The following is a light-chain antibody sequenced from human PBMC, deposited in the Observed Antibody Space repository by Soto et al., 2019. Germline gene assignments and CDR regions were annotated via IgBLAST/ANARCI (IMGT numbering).Light chain of an antibody. V-gene: IGKV1-5*01. J-gene: IGKJ1*01. CDR1: QSISSR. CDR3: QQYNTYRM. Sequence: DIQLTQSTSTLSRFAVGSVPLTCRASQSISSRLAWYQQKPGRPPKLLIYDASSLKSGVPSRFSVSGSGTEFTLTISSLQPDDFATYYCQQYNTYRMCGQGTKGDI. CDR2: DAS.